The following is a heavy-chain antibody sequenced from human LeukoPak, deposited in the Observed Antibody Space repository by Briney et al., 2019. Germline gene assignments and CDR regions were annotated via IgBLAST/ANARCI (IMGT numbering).Heavy chain of an antibody. Sequence: ASVKVSCKASGYTFSNYDINWVRQATGQGLEWMGWMNPNSGNTGYAQKFQGRVTMTRNTSISTAYMELSSLRSGDTAVYYCARGLDFTTHWGQGTLVTVSS. CDR1: GYTFSNYD. CDR2: MNPNSGNT. D-gene: IGHD1-1*01. J-gene: IGHJ4*02. V-gene: IGHV1-8*01. CDR3: ARGLDFTTH.